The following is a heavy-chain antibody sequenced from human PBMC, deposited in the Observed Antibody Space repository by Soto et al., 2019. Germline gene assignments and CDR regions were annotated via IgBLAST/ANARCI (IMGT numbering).Heavy chain of an antibody. D-gene: IGHD6-6*01. CDR2: INHSGST. V-gene: IGHV4-34*01. Sequence: SETLSLTCAVYGESFIGYYWSWIRQPPGKGLEWIGEINHSGSTNYNPSLKSRVTISLDTSKNQFSLKLSSVTAADTAVYYCARGQYSSFANAFDIWGQGTMVPVSS. J-gene: IGHJ3*02. CDR1: GESFIGYY. CDR3: ARGQYSSFANAFDI.